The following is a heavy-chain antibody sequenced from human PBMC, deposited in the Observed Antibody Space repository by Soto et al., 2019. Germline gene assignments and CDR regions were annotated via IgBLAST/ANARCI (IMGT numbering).Heavy chain of an antibody. V-gene: IGHV4-30-2*01. J-gene: IGHJ5*02. CDR1: GGSISSGGYS. CDR2: IYHSGST. D-gene: IGHD2-15*01. CDR3: ARDKYCSGGSCRKNWFDP. Sequence: ASETLSLTCAVSGGSISSGGYSWSWIRQPPGKGLEWIGYIYHSGSTYYNPSLKSRVTISVDRSKNQFSLKLSSVTAADTAVYYCARDKYCSGGSCRKNWFDPWGQGILVTVSS.